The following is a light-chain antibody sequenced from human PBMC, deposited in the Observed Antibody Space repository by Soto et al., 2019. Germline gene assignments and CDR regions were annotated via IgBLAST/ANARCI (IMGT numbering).Light chain of an antibody. CDR3: CSYTSSATLEV. V-gene: IGLV2-14*01. Sequence: QSALTQPASVSGSPGQSITISCTGTSSDVGSYDYVSWYQQHPGTVPKPMIYNVNTQPSGVPDRFSGSKSGNTASLTISGLQAEDEADYYCCSYTSSATLEVFGAGTKLTVL. CDR2: NVN. J-gene: IGLJ3*02. CDR1: SSDVGSYDY.